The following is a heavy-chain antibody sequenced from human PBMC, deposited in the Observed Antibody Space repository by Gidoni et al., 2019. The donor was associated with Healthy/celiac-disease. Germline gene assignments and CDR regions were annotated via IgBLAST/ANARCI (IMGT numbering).Heavy chain of an antibody. CDR2: ISWNSGSI. Sequence: EVQLVESGGGLVQPGRSLRLSCAASGFTFDDYAMHWVRQAPGKGLEWGSGISWNSGSIGYADSVKGRFTISRDNAKNSLYLQMNSLRAEDTALYYCAKTEGLYEGWFDPWGQGTLVTVSS. V-gene: IGHV3-9*01. J-gene: IGHJ5*02. D-gene: IGHD2-8*01. CDR3: AKTEGLYEGWFDP. CDR1: GFTFDDYA.